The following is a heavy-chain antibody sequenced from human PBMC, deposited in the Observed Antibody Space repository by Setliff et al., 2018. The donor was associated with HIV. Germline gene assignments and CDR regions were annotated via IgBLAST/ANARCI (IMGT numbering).Heavy chain of an antibody. CDR3: AGPRGDEAFDI. CDR1: GGSFNTYS. V-gene: IGHV1-69*10. Sequence: SVKVSCKTSGGSFNTYSVSWVRQAPGQGLEWMGGIITTLGGVTKYAQKFQGRVTITADESKNTVYMELSSLATEDTAVYYCAGPRGDEAFDIWGQGTMVTVSS. CDR2: IITTLGGVT. D-gene: IGHD3-10*01. J-gene: IGHJ3*02.